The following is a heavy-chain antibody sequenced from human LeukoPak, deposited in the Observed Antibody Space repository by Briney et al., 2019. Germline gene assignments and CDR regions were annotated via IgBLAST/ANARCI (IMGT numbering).Heavy chain of an antibody. V-gene: IGHV1-18*01. CDR2: ISAYNGNT. CDR3: ARGYDILTGSHDLDY. Sequence: ASVKVSCKASGYTFTSYGISWVRQAPGQGLDGMGWISAYNGNTNYAQKLQGRVTMTTDTSTSTAYMELRRLRSDDTAVYYCARGYDILTGSHDLDYWGQGTLVTVSS. CDR1: GYTFTSYG. D-gene: IGHD3-9*01. J-gene: IGHJ4*02.